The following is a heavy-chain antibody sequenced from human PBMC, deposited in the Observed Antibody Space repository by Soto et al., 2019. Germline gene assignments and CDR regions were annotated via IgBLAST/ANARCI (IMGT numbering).Heavy chain of an antibody. V-gene: IGHV2-5*02. CDR3: AHGSGWLSDY. CDR2: IYWDADN. Sequence: QITLKESGPTLVKPTQTLTLTCSFSGFSLTSTAVGVNWIRQPPGKALEWLALIYWDADNHFSPSLKSRLSVTKDTSKNPLVLTMTNMEPVDTAPYYCAHGSGWLSDYWGQGILVTVSS. J-gene: IGHJ4*02. CDR1: GFSLTSTAVG. D-gene: IGHD6-19*01.